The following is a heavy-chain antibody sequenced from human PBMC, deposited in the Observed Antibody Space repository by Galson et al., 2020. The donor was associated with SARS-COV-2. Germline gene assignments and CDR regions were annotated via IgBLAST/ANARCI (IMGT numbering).Heavy chain of an antibody. CDR2: IRNKVYRGTT. CDR3: TIYCGGGVCHSLDAFHI. CDR1: GFTFGDYA. J-gene: IGHJ3*02. D-gene: IGHD2-15*01. V-gene: IGHV3-49*03. Sequence: GESLKISCATSGFTFGDYAMNWLRQAPGRGLEWLGLIRNKVYRGTTEYATSVKGRFTISRDDSKNIAYLQMNSLKTEDTAVYYCTIYCGGGVCHSLDAFHIWGQGTRVTVSS.